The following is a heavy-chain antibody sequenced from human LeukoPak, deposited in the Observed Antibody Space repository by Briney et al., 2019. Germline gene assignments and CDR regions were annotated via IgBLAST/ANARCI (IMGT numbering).Heavy chain of an antibody. V-gene: IGHV1-69*05. D-gene: IGHD3-22*01. CDR3: ARDDSSDYPAFDI. CDR1: GGTFSSYA. J-gene: IGHJ3*02. Sequence: SVKVSCKASGGTFSSYAISWVRQAPGLGLEWMGGIIPIFGTANYAQKFQGRVTITTDESTSTAYMELSSLRSEDTAAYYCARDDSSDYPAFDIWGQGTMVTVSS. CDR2: IIPIFGTA.